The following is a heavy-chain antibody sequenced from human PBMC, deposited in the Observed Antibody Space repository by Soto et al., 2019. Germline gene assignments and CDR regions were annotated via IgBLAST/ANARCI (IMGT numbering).Heavy chain of an antibody. J-gene: IGHJ6*02. CDR3: ERAAYDILTGYSDYYYYGMDV. D-gene: IGHD3-9*01. CDR1: VFTVSSNY. Sequence: PGGSLRLSCAASVFTVSSNYMSWVRQAPGKGLEWVSVIYSGGSTYYADSVKGRFTISRDNSKNTLYLQMNSLRAEDTAVYYCERAAYDILTGYSDYYYYGMDVWGQGTTVTFSS. CDR2: IYSGGST. V-gene: IGHV3-66*01.